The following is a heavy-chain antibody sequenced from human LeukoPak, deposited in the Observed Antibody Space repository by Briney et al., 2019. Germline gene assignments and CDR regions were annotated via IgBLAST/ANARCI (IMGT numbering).Heavy chain of an antibody. CDR2: IIPIFGTA. J-gene: IGHJ4*02. CDR3: ARADFYYGSGSYYKKVSDY. V-gene: IGHV1-69*13. Sequence: SVKVSCKASGGTFSSYAISWVRQAPGQGLEWMGGIIPIFGTANYAQKFQGRVTITADESTSTAYMELSSLRSEDTAVYYCARADFYYGSGSYYKKVSDYWGQGTLVTVSS. CDR1: GGTFSSYA. D-gene: IGHD3-10*01.